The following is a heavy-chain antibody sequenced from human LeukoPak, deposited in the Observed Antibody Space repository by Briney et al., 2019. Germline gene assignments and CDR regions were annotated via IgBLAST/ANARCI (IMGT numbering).Heavy chain of an antibody. Sequence: GASVKLSCKASGSTFTSSGISCVRQSPGQELEWKGWMSAYNANRNSTQNLPGRVTMTTDTSTSTTYMDLRSLRSDDPAVYYCARGPGGYWGQGSLVTASS. J-gene: IGHJ4*02. D-gene: IGHD1-14*01. CDR1: GSTFTSSG. CDR3: ARGPGGY. V-gene: IGHV1-18*01. CDR2: MSAYNANR.